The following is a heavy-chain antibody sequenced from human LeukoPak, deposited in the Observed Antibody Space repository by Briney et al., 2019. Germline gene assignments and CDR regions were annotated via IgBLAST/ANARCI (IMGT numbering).Heavy chain of an antibody. CDR1: GGSVSSGSYY. V-gene: IGHV4-61*02. D-gene: IGHD6-6*01. J-gene: IGHJ6*03. Sequence: SETLSLTCTVSGGSVSSGSYYWSWIRQPAGKGLEWIGRIYTSGSTNYNPSLKSRVTISVDTSKNQFSLKLSSVTAADTAVYYCARIHSSSFYYYYYMDVWGKGTTVTVSS. CDR3: ARIHSSSFYYYYYMDV. CDR2: IYTSGST.